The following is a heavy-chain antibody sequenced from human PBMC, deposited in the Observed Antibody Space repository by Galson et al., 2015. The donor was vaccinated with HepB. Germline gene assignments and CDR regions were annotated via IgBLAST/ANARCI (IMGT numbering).Heavy chain of an antibody. CDR2: IDPSDSYT. D-gene: IGHD3-10*01. CDR3: ARHESHNFYGSGSYYRYYYMDV. J-gene: IGHJ6*03. V-gene: IGHV5-10-1*01. CDR1: GYSFTSYW. Sequence: QSGAEVKKPGESLRISCKGSGYSFTSYWISWVRQMPGKGLEWMGRIDPSDSYTNYSPSFQGHVTISADKSISTAYLQWSSLKASDTAMYYCARHESHNFYGSGSYYRYYYMDVWGKGTTVTVSS.